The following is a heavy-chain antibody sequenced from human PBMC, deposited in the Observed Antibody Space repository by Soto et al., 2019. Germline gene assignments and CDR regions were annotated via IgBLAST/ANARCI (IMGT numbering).Heavy chain of an antibody. J-gene: IGHJ6*02. CDR3: ARVSRGDFWSGYYTSHYYYGMDV. V-gene: IGHV1-18*01. Sequence: ASVKVSCKASGYTFTSYGISWVRQAPGQGLEWMGWISAYNGNTNYAQKLQGRVTMTTDTSTSTAYMELRSLRSDDTAVYYCARVSRGDFWSGYYTSHYYYGMDVWGQGTTVTVSS. CDR2: ISAYNGNT. CDR1: GYTFTSYG. D-gene: IGHD3-3*01.